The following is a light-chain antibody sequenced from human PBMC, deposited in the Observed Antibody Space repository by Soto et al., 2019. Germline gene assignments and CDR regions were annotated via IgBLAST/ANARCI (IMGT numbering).Light chain of an antibody. CDR1: QSVLYSSNNKNY. CDR2: AAS. V-gene: IGKV4-1*01. J-gene: IGKJ4*01. CDR3: LQDYNYPLT. Sequence: DIVMTQSPDSLAVSLGERATINCKSSQSVLYSSNNKNYLAWYQQKPGKAPKLLIYAASSLQSGVPSRFSGSGSGTDFTLTISSLQPEDFATYYCLQDYNYPLTFGGGTKVDIK.